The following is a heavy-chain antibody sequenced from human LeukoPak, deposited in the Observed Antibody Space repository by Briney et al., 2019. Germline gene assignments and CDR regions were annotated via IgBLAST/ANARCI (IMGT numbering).Heavy chain of an antibody. J-gene: IGHJ4*02. D-gene: IGHD3-22*01. Sequence: GGSLRLSCAASGFTFDDYGMRWVRQAPGKGLEWVAGINWNGGSTGYADTVKGRFTISRDNAKNSLYLQMNSLRAEDTALYYCARGGSGYYVPVDYWGQGTLVTASS. V-gene: IGHV3-20*04. CDR2: INWNGGST. CDR3: ARGGSGYYVPVDY. CDR1: GFTFDDYG.